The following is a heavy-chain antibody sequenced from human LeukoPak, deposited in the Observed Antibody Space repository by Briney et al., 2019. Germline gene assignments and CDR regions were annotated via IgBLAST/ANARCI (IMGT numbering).Heavy chain of an antibody. Sequence: GGSLRLSCTASGFTFGDYAMSWVRQAPGKGVEWVGLIRSKGHGGTIEYAGSVKGRFTISRDDSKSIAYLQMSSLKSEDTAVYYCTRDLGYYYDSSGYHLGYWGQGTLVTVSS. D-gene: IGHD3-22*01. CDR3: TRDLGYYYDSSGYHLGY. CDR2: IRSKGHGGTI. J-gene: IGHJ4*02. CDR1: GFTFGDYA. V-gene: IGHV3-49*04.